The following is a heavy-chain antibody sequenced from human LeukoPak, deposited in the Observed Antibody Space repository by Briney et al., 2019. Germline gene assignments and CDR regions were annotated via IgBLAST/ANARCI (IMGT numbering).Heavy chain of an antibody. CDR1: GGSISSSSYY. J-gene: IGHJ6*03. V-gene: IGHV4-39*01. Sequence: PSETLSLTCTVSGGSISSSSYYWGWIRQPPGKGLEWIGSIYYSGSTYYNPSLKSRVTISVDTSTNQFSLKLNSVTAADTAVYYCARIGQSAHYYMDVWGNGTTVDVSS. D-gene: IGHD3/OR15-3a*01. CDR2: IYYSGST. CDR3: ARIGQSAHYYMDV.